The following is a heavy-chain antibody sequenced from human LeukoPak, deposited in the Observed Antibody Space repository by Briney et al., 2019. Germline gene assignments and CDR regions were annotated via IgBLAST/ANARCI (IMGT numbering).Heavy chain of an antibody. CDR2: ISGSGGST. CDR1: GFTFSSYA. CDR3: EKDRRGGVGLFDY. Sequence: PGGSLRLACAASGFTFSSYAMSWVRQAPGKGLEWVSAISGSGGSTYYADSVKGRFTISRDNSKNTLYLQMNSLRAEDTAVYYCEKDRRGGVGLFDYWGQGTLVTVSS. D-gene: IGHD1-26*01. V-gene: IGHV3-23*01. J-gene: IGHJ4*02.